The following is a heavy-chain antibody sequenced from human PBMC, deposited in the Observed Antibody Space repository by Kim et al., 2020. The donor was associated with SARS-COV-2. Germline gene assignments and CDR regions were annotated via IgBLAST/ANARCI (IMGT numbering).Heavy chain of an antibody. J-gene: IGHJ6*02. CDR3: ARYCSSTSCYPRMDV. V-gene: IGHV4-59*01. Sequence: PSLTSRVTISVDTSKNQFSLKLSSVTAADTAVYYCARYCSSTSCYPRMDVWGQGTTVTVSS. D-gene: IGHD2-2*01.